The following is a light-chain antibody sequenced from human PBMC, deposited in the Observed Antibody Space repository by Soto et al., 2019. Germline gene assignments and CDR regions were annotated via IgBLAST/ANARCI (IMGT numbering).Light chain of an antibody. Sequence: QSALTQPASASGSPGQSITISCTGTSSDVGGYNYVSWYQQHPGKAPKLMIYDVGNRPSGLSNRFSGSKSGDTASLTISGLQAEDEADYYCTSYTSSSTPYVFGTGTKVTVL. CDR2: DVG. V-gene: IGLV2-14*01. CDR1: SSDVGGYNY. J-gene: IGLJ1*01. CDR3: TSYTSSSTPYV.